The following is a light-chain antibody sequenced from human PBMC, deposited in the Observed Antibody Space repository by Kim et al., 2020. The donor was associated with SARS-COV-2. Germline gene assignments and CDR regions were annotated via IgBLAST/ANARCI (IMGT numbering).Light chain of an antibody. V-gene: IGKV3-20*01. CDR3: QQYGSSLYT. CDR2: GAS. J-gene: IGKJ2*01. CDR1: QIVSSSY. Sequence: LAPGERATLSCRASQIVSSSYLAWYQQKPGQAPRLLIYGASSRATGIPDRFSGSGSGTDFTLTISRLEPEDFAVYYCQQYGSSLYTFGQGTKLEI.